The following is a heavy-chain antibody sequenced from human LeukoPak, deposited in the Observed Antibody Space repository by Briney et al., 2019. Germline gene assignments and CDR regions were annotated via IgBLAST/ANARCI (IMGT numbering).Heavy chain of an antibody. CDR1: GFTFSNYW. J-gene: IGHJ4*02. Sequence: GGSLRLSCAASGFTFSNYWMHWVRHAPGKGLEWVSSISSSSSYIYYADSVKGRFTISRDNAKNSLYLQMNSLRAEDTAVYYCARDYYITLPDYWGQGTLVTVSS. CDR2: ISSSSSYI. CDR3: ARDYYITLPDY. D-gene: IGHD3-22*01. V-gene: IGHV3-21*01.